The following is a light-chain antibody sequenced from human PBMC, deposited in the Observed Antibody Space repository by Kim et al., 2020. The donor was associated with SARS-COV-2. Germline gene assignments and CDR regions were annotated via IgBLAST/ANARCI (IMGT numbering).Light chain of an antibody. Sequence: GKSITISCTGTSSDVGGYNYVSWYQQHPGKAPKLMIYDVSKRPSGVSNRFSGPKSGNTASLTISGLQAEDEADYYCSSYTSSSTLVFGGGTKLTVL. V-gene: IGLV2-14*04. CDR3: SSYTSSSTLV. J-gene: IGLJ3*02. CDR1: SSDVGGYNY. CDR2: DVS.